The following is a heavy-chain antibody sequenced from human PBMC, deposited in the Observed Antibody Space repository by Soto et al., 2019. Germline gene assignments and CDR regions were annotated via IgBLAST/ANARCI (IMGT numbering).Heavy chain of an antibody. J-gene: IGHJ6*02. V-gene: IGHV3-11*01. CDR2: ISSSGSTI. CDR3: ARSFGSDYYYGMDV. Sequence: GGSLRLSCAASGITFSNYALSWIRQAPGKGLEWVSYISSSGSTIYYADSVKGRFTISRDNAKNSLYLQMNSLRAEDTAVYYCARSFGSDYYYGMDVWGQGTTVTVSS. CDR1: GITFSNYA. D-gene: IGHD3-3*01.